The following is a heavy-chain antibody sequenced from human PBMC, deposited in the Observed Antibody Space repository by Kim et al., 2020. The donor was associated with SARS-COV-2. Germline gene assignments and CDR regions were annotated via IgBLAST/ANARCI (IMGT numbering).Heavy chain of an antibody. CDR3: GTVFEF. J-gene: IGHJ4*02. V-gene: IGHV3-74*01. Sequence: DVSGASYADYVKGLFTVARANAKNTVYLQMNSLRAEDTAVYYCGTVFEFWGQGILVTVSS. CDR2: DVSGA.